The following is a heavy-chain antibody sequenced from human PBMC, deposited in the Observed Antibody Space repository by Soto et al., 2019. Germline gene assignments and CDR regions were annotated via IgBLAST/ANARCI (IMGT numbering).Heavy chain of an antibody. CDR3: ARGGYCSGGSCYLRGSWLDP. V-gene: IGHV4-34*01. J-gene: IGHJ5*02. Sequence: SETLSLTCAVYGGSFSGYSWTWIRQPPGKGLEWIGEIDHSGSTNYNPPLKSRVTISVDTSKNQFSLKVSSVTAADTAVYYCARGGYCSGGSCYLRGSWLDPWGRGTLVTVSS. CDR2: IDHSGST. CDR1: GGSFSGYS. D-gene: IGHD2-15*01.